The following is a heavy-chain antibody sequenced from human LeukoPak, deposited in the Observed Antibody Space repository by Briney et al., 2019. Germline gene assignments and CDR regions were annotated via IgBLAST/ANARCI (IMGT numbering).Heavy chain of an antibody. CDR1: GFTFSNYW. Sequence: GGSLRLSCAVSGFTFSNYWMSWVRQAPGKGLEWVANIKQDGSEKYYVDSVKGRFTISRDNAKNSLYLQMNSLRAEDTAVYYCAKSKFYLDNWDQGTLVTVPS. CDR2: IKQDGSEK. V-gene: IGHV3-7*05. J-gene: IGHJ4*02. CDR3: AKSKFYLDN.